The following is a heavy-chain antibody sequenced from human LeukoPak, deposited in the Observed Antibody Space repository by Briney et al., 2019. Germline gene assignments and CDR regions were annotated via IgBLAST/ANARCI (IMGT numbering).Heavy chain of an antibody. V-gene: IGHV1-18*01. CDR3: ANVAKGRYFFYYMDV. Sequence: ASVKVSCKTSGHSINTFGITWVRQAPRQGLEWIGWMSSDNGNTNYADKFQGRVTITRDTSRTTAYMELRSLRSDDTAVYFCANVAKGRYFFYYMDVWGAGTTVTVSS. D-gene: IGHD5-12*01. CDR2: MSSDNGNT. J-gene: IGHJ6*03. CDR1: GHSINTFG.